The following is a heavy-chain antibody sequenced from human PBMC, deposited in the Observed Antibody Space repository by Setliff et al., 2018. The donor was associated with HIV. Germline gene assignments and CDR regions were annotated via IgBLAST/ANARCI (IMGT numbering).Heavy chain of an antibody. D-gene: IGHD3-9*01. CDR1: GYSFINYG. J-gene: IGHJ5*02. CDR2: IGAYTGHT. Sequence: GASVKVSCKASGYSFINYGISWVRQAPGQGLEWMGWIGAYTGHTDYASRLLGRVTLTTDTSTSTAYMELRSLSSDDTAVYFCARARLQGIVTAVGPRDNCLDPWGQGTRVTVSS. V-gene: IGHV1-18*01. CDR3: ARARLQGIVTAVGPRDNCLDP.